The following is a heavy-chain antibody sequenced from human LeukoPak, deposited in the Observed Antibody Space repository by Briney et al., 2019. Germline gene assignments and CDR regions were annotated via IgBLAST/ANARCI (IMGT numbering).Heavy chain of an antibody. Sequence: GGSLRLPCAVSGFIFNTHWMHWVRQVPGKGLVWVSHINSDGSIRNYADSVKGRFTISRDNAKNTLYLQMNSLRAEDTAVYYCARFSPDTSGYYTLSDYWGQGILVTVSS. CDR2: INSDGSIR. CDR1: GFIFNTHW. CDR3: ARFSPDTSGYYTLSDY. J-gene: IGHJ4*02. V-gene: IGHV3-74*01. D-gene: IGHD3-22*01.